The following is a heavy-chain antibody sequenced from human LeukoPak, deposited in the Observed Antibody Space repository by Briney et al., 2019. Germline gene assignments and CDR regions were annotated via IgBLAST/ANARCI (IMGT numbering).Heavy chain of an antibody. CDR2: ISSNSAYL. J-gene: IGHJ4*02. CDR1: GFTFSDYS. Sequence: GGSLRLSCAASGFTFSDYSMNWVRQAPRKGLEWVSSISSNSAYLYYVDSLRGRFTVSRDNAKSSLSLQMSSLRADDTAVYYCARDLPTGSDYFDYWGQGTLVTVSS. V-gene: IGHV3-21*01. CDR3: ARDLPTGSDYFDY. D-gene: IGHD6-6*01.